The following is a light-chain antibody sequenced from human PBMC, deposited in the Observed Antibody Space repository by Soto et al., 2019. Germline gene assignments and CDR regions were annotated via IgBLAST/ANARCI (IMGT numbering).Light chain of an antibody. CDR1: RGIMND. J-gene: IGKJ1*01. CDR3: LQDYNYPLA. CDR2: AAS. Sequence: AIQMTQSPSSLSASVGDRVTITCRVSRGIMNDLAWYQQKPGKAPKVLIYAASSLQSGVPLRFSGSGSGTDFTLTISSLQPEDFATYYCLQDYNYPLAFGQGTKVEIK. V-gene: IGKV1-6*01.